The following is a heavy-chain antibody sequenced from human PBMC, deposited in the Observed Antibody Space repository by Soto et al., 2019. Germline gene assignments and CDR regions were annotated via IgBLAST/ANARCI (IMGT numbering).Heavy chain of an antibody. V-gene: IGHV1-58*01. D-gene: IGHD3-3*01. CDR3: AAGDFCRVYYKFAFDL. CDR2: IVVGSGNT. J-gene: IGHJ3*01. CDR1: GFTFTSSA. Sequence: ASVKVSCKASGFTFTSSAVQWVRQARGQRLEWIGWIVVGSGNTNYAQKFQERVTITRDMSTSTAYMELSSLRSEDTAVYYCAAGDFCRVYYKFAFDLWAQGTMVPVS.